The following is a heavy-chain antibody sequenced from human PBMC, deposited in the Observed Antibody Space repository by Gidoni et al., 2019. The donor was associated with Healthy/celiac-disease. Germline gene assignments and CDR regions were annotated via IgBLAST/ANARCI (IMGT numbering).Heavy chain of an antibody. Sequence: QVQMVESGGGVVQLGRSLRLSCAAAGFTFSSYAMHWVLQAPGKGLEWGAVISYDGSNKYYADSVNGRFTISRDNSKNTLYLQMNSLRAEDTAVYYCARVDDSSGIDYWGQGTLVTVSS. CDR1: GFTFSSYA. V-gene: IGHV3-30-3*01. CDR2: ISYDGSNK. J-gene: IGHJ4*02. CDR3: ARVDDSSGIDY. D-gene: IGHD3-22*01.